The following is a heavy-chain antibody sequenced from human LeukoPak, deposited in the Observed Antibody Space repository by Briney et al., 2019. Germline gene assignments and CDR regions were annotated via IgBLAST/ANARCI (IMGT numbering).Heavy chain of an antibody. Sequence: GGSLRLSCAASGFTFSSYSMNWVRQAPGKGLEWVSSISSSSSYIYYADSVKGRFTISRDNSKNTLYLQMDSLRTEDTAVYYCARATTVVAPFDYWGQGTLVTVSS. V-gene: IGHV3-21*01. CDR3: ARATTVVAPFDY. J-gene: IGHJ4*02. CDR2: ISSSSSYI. CDR1: GFTFSSYS. D-gene: IGHD4-23*01.